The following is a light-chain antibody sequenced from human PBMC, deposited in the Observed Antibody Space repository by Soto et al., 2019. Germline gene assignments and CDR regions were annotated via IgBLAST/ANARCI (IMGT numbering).Light chain of an antibody. V-gene: IGKV1-9*01. Sequence: DIQMTQSPSSLAASVVDRVTITCRASQSIDTYLNWYQQKPGTAPKLLIYDASTLQSGVPSRFSASGSGTEFTLTISSLQPEDFATYYCQQLNSYPLTFGGGTKVDI. CDR2: DAS. CDR3: QQLNSYPLT. CDR1: QSIDTY. J-gene: IGKJ4*01.